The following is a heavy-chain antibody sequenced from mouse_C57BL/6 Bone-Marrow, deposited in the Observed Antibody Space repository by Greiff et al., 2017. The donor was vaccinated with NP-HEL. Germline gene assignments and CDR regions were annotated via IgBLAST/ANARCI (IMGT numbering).Heavy chain of an antibody. Sequence: VKLVESGPGLVAPSQSLSITCTVSGFSLTSYGVDWVRQSPGKGLEWLGVIWGVGSTNYNSALKSRLSISKDNSKSQVFLKMNSLQTDDTAMYYCAILYLEWFAYWGQGTLVTVSA. CDR1: GFSLTSYG. CDR2: IWGVGST. D-gene: IGHD5-1-1*01. CDR3: AILYLEWFAY. V-gene: IGHV2-6*01. J-gene: IGHJ3*01.